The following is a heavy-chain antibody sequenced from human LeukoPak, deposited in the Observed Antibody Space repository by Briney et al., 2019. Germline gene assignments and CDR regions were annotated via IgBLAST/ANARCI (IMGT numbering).Heavy chain of an antibody. CDR1: GGSFSGYY. D-gene: IGHD1-26*01. J-gene: IGHJ3*02. CDR3: ARGPVGATHDAFDI. CDR2: INHSGST. Sequence: SETLSLTCAVYGGSFSGYYWSWIRQPPGKGLEWIGEINHSGSTNYNPSLKSRVTISVDTSKNQFSLKLSSATAADTAVYYCARGPVGATHDAFDIWGQGTMVTVSS. V-gene: IGHV4-34*01.